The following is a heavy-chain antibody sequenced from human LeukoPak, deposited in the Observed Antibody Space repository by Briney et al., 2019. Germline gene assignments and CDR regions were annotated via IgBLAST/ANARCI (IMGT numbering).Heavy chain of an antibody. J-gene: IGHJ4*02. D-gene: IGHD5-18*01. Sequence: GGSLRLSCAASGFTFSSYAMHWVRQAAGKGLEGVAFISNDGTKKYYADSVKGRFTVSKDNSKNTLYLQMSSLRPEDTAVYYCAKEKYRGYSYGSGDYWGQGTLVTVSS. CDR3: AKEKYRGYSYGSGDY. CDR2: ISNDGTKK. CDR1: GFTFSSYA. V-gene: IGHV3-30*18.